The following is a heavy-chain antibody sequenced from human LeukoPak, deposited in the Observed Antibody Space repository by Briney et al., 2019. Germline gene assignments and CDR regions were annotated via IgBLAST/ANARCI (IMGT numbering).Heavy chain of an antibody. J-gene: IGHJ4*02. CDR2: IYYSGST. Sequence: SETLSLTCLVSGASLSTSSYYWGWLRQPPGKGLEGFGGIYYSGSTYYNPSLKCRVTMSVHTPKNQFSLTVSYVTASDTAVYYCVRDIAASRYCSSSTCYSADHWSQGTLVTVSS. D-gene: IGHD2-2*01. CDR1: GASLSTSSYY. V-gene: IGHV4-39*02. CDR3: VRDIAASRYCSSSTCYSADH.